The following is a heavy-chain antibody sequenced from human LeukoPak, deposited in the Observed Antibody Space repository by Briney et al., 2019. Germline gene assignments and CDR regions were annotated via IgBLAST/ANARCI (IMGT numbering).Heavy chain of an antibody. J-gene: IGHJ6*03. CDR3: ARDSGSYSYYYYYMDV. D-gene: IGHD1-26*01. CDR2: IYTSGST. CDR1: GGSISSYY. V-gene: IGHV4-4*07. Sequence: SETLSLTXTVSGGSISSYYWSWIRQPAGKGLEWIGRIYTSGSTNYNPSLKSRVTMSVDTSKNQFSLKLSSVTAADTAVYYCARDSGSYSYYYYYMDVWGKGTTVTVSS.